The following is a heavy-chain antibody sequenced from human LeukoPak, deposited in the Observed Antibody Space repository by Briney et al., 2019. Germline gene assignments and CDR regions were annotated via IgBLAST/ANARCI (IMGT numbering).Heavy chain of an antibody. CDR1: GFTVSSNY. D-gene: IGHD2-21*02. CDR3: APMTEDSSAY. CDR2: IYSDGNT. Sequence: GGSLRLSCAASGFTVSSNYMSWVRQAPGKGLEWVSVIYSDGNTYYADSVKGRFTISRDNSKNTLYLQMNSLRAEDTAVYYCAPMTEDSSAYWGQGTLVTVSS. J-gene: IGHJ4*02. V-gene: IGHV3-53*01.